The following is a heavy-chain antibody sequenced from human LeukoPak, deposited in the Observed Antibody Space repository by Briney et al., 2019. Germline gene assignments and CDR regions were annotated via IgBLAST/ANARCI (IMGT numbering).Heavy chain of an antibody. V-gene: IGHV4-61*08. CDR3: ARGEAGYYNDWFDP. CDR1: GGSISSGGYS. D-gene: IGHD3-9*01. Sequence: SETLSLTCAVSGGSISSGGYSWSWIRQPPGKGLEWIGYIYYSGSTNYNPSLKSRVTISVDTSKNQFSLKLSSVTAADTAVYYCARGEAGYYNDWFDPWGQGTLVTVSS. J-gene: IGHJ5*02. CDR2: IYYSGST.